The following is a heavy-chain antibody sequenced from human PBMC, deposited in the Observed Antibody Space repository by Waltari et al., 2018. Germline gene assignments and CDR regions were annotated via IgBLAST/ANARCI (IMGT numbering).Heavy chain of an antibody. D-gene: IGHD6-19*01. CDR1: GYTFTSYY. CDR2: INPRGVRT. Sequence: QVQLVQSGAEVKKPGASVKVSCKASGYTFTSYYMHWVRQAPGQGLELMGIINPRGVRTSYAKKFKGRVTMTRDTSTGTVYRELSSLRSEDTAGYYCARAPGIAVAADGAHFDYWGQGTLVTVSS. CDR3: ARAPGIAVAADGAHFDY. J-gene: IGHJ4*02. V-gene: IGHV1-46*01.